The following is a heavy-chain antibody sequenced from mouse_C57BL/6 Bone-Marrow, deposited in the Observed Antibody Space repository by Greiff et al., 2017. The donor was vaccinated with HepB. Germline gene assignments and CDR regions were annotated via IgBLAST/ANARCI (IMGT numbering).Heavy chain of an antibody. CDR3: ASHGNYVYFDV. D-gene: IGHD2-1*01. J-gene: IGHJ1*03. V-gene: IGHV2-2*01. CDR2: IWSGGST. CDR1: GFSLTSYG. Sequence: VQLQQSGPGLVQPSQSLSITCTVSGFSLTSYGVHWVRQSPGKGLEWLGVIWSGGSTDYNAAFISRLSISKDNSKSQVFFKMNSLQADDTAIYYCASHGNYVYFDVWGTGTTVTVSS.